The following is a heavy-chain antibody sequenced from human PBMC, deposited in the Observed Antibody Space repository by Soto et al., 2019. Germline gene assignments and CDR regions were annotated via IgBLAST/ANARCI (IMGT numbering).Heavy chain of an antibody. CDR1: GYSFTNYW. V-gene: IGHV5-10-1*01. J-gene: IGHJ6*02. Sequence: PGESLKISCKGSGYSFTNYWISWVRQMPGKGLEWMGSIDPTDSDTKYSPSFQGHVTISADKSISTAYLQWSSLKASDSGMYYCASRKYYHAMDVWGQGTTVTVSS. CDR2: IDPTDSDT. CDR3: ASRKYYHAMDV.